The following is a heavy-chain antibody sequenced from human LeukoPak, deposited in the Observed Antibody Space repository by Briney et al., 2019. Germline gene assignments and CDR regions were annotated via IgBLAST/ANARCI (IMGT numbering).Heavy chain of an antibody. Sequence: ASVKVSCKASGGTFSSYAISWVRQAPGQGLEWMGGIIPMFGSANSAQKFQGRVTITADESTSTAYMELSSLRSEDTAVNYCARTGCSGDSCYYYFDYWGQGTLVTVSS. CDR3: ARTGCSGDSCYYYFDY. J-gene: IGHJ4*02. CDR2: IIPMFGSA. D-gene: IGHD2-15*01. V-gene: IGHV1-69*13. CDR1: GGTFSSYA.